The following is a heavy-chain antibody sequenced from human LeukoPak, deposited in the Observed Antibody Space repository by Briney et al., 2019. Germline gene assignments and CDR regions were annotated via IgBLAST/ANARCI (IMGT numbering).Heavy chain of an antibody. V-gene: IGHV3-74*03. CDR2: INSDGSST. D-gene: IGHD3-3*01. J-gene: IGHJ6*02. CDR3: ARSTGGLRFLEWLPYPDYYYYGMDV. CDR1: GFTSSSYW. Sequence: GGSLRLSCAASGFTSSSYWMHWVRHAAGKGLVWVSRINSDGSSTKYADSVKGRFTISRDNAKNTLYLRMNRRRAEDTAVYYCARSTGGLRFLEWLPYPDYYYYGMDVWGQGTTVTVSS.